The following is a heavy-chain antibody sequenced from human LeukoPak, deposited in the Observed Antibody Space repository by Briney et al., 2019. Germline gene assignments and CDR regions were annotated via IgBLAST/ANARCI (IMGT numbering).Heavy chain of an antibody. CDR1: GFTFSSYW. CDR2: IKQDGSEK. D-gene: IGHD5-12*01. V-gene: IGHV3-7*01. CDR3: ARDASGYALYFDY. Sequence: PGGSLRLSCAASGFTFSSYWMSWVRQAPGKGPEWVANIKQDGSEKYYVDSVKGRFTISRDNAKNSLYLQMNSLRAEDTAVYYCARDASGYALYFDYWGQGTLVTVSS. J-gene: IGHJ4*02.